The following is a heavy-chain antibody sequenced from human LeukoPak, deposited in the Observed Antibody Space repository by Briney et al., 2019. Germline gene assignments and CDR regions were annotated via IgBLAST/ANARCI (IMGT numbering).Heavy chain of an antibody. J-gene: IGHJ4*02. V-gene: IGHV1-2*02. CDR1: GGTFSSYA. Sequence: ASVKVSCKASGGTFSSYAISWVRQAPGQGLEWMGWINPNSGGTNYAQKFQGRVTMTRDTSISTAYMELSRLRSDDTAVYYCARDPRYCSSTSCYGPRLEIDYWGQGTLVTVSS. CDR2: INPNSGGT. CDR3: ARDPRYCSSTSCYGPRLEIDY. D-gene: IGHD2-2*01.